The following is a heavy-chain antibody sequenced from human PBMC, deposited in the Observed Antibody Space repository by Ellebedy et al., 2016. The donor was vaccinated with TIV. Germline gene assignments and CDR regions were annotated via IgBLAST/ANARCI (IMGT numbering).Heavy chain of an antibody. CDR1: GFTFSPYA. V-gene: IGHV3-23*01. J-gene: IGHJ4*02. CDR2: IVGSGA. Sequence: GESLKISCAASGFTFSPYAMASVRQAPGKGLEWVSGIVGSGAEKYADSVKGRFTISRDNSKRTVDLQMRSVRAEDTAVYFCAKDRTPGDGYWVFDNWGQGTLVSVSS. D-gene: IGHD5-18*01. CDR3: AKDRTPGDGYWVFDN.